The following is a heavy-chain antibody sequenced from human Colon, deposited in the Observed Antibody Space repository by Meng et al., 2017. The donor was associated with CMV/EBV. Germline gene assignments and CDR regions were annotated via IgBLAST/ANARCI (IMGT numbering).Heavy chain of an antibody. CDR2: ISSSGSTR. CDR1: GFTFSDYY. V-gene: IGHV3-11*01. J-gene: IGHJ6*02. Sequence: GESLKISCAASGFTFSDYYMSWIRQAPGKGLEWVSYISSSGSTRYYADSVKGRFTISRDNAKNSLYLQMNSLRAEDTAVYYCARASEERMTTVNYYYYGMDVWGQGTTVTVSS. D-gene: IGHD4-17*01. CDR3: ARASEERMTTVNYYYYGMDV.